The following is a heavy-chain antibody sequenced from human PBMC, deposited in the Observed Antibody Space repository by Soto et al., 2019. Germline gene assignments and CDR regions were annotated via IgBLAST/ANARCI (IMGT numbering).Heavy chain of an antibody. D-gene: IGHD3-22*01. CDR2: ISYDGSNN. Sequence: QVQLVESGGGVVQPGRSLRLSCADSGFTFSSYGMHWVRQAPGKGLEWVAHISYDGSNNNYVDSVKGRFTISRDNSKNMLYLQMNSLRAEDTAVYYCARDSYYYDSSGYYTFDHWGQGTLVTVSS. CDR3: ARDSYYYDSSGYYTFDH. V-gene: IGHV3-30*03. J-gene: IGHJ4*02. CDR1: GFTFSSYG.